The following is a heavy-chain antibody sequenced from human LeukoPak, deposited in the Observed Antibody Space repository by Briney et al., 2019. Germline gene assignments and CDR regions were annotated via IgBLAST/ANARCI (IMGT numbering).Heavy chain of an antibody. Sequence: TSETLSLTCTVSGGPISSSNYYWGWIRQPPGKGQEWIGSIYYSGSTYYNPSLKSRVAISVDTSKNQFSLKLSSVTAADTAVYYCARQAGRGYSYVDYWGQGTLVTVSS. J-gene: IGHJ4*02. CDR2: IYYSGST. V-gene: IGHV4-39*01. CDR3: ARQAGRGYSYVDY. D-gene: IGHD5-18*01. CDR1: GGPISSSNYY.